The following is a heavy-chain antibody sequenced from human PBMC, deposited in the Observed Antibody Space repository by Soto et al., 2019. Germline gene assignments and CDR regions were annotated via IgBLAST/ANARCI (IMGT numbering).Heavy chain of an antibody. CDR3: ERGPDYEGYFDY. D-gene: IGHD3-22*01. Sequence: QVRLVQSGAEVKKTGSSVKVSCEASGTTFSNFAIGWVRQAPGQGLEWMGGIILPFGTPNYAQKFQGRVTISADESTITAYMELRGLRSEDTAVYYCERGPDYEGYFDYWGQGTLVTVSS. CDR2: IILPFGTP. V-gene: IGHV1-69*12. J-gene: IGHJ4*02. CDR1: GTTFSNFA.